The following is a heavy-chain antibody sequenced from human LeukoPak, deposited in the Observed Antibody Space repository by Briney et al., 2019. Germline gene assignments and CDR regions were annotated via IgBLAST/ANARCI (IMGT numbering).Heavy chain of an antibody. CDR3: ARYGKEQPAFDY. V-gene: IGHV1-2*06. CDR2: INPNSGGT. Sequence: ALVKVSCKAFGYTFTGYYMHWVRQAPGQGLEWMGRINPNSGGTNYAQKFQGRVTMTRDTSISTAYMELSRLRSDDTAVYYCARYGKEQPAFDYWGQGTLVTVSS. D-gene: IGHD4-17*01. J-gene: IGHJ4*02. CDR1: GYTFTGYY.